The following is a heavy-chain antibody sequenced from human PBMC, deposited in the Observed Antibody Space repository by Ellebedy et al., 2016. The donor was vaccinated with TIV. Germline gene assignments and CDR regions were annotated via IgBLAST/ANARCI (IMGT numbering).Heavy chain of an antibody. CDR1: GGTFSRYA. V-gene: IGHV1-69*13. CDR3: ARRVYYGSGSYSYSYGMDV. D-gene: IGHD3-10*01. Sequence: SVKVSXXASGGTFSRYAISWVRQATGQGLEWMGGVIPIFGTPKYAQKSQGRVTITADESTSTAYMELSSLRSVDTAVYYCARRVYYGSGSYSYSYGMDVWGQGTTVTVSS. CDR2: VIPIFGTP. J-gene: IGHJ6*02.